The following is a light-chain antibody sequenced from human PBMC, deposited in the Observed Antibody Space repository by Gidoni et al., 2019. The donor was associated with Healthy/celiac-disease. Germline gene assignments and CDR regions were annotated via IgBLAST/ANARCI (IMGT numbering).Light chain of an antibody. V-gene: IGKV3-15*01. CDR1: QSVSSN. CDR2: GAS. Sequence: EIVMTQSPATLSVSPGERATLACRASQSVSSNLAWYQQKPGQAPGLLIYGASTRATGIPARFSGSGAATEFTLTISSLQSEDFAVYYCQQYNNWPPITFGQGTRLEIK. CDR3: QQYNNWPPIT. J-gene: IGKJ5*01.